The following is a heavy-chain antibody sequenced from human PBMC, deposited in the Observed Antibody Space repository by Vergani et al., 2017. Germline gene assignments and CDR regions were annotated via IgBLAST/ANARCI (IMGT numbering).Heavy chain of an antibody. J-gene: IGHJ4*02. CDR3: ARAGIAARVSARGAGELDY. CDR2: IYYSGST. V-gene: IGHV4-39*07. D-gene: IGHD6-6*01. CDR1: GGSISSSSYY. Sequence: QLQLQESGPGLVKPSETLSLTCTVSGGSISSSSYYWGWIRQPPGKGLEWVGSIYYSGSTYYNPSLKSRVTISVDTSKNQFSLKLISVTAADTAVYYCARAGIAARVSARGAGELDYWGQGTLVTVSS.